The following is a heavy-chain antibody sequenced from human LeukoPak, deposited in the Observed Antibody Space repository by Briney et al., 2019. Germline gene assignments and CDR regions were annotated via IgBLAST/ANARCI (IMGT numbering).Heavy chain of an antibody. V-gene: IGHV1-18*04. D-gene: IGHD3-10*01. CDR2: ISTYNGNT. CDR3: AGGSYMDF. Sequence: ASVKVSCKASGYTFTGYYMHWVRQAPGQGLEWMGWISTYNGNTNYAQKLQGRVTMTTDTSTSTAYMELRSLRSDDTAVYYCAGGSYMDFWGQGTLVTVSS. CDR1: GYTFTGYY. J-gene: IGHJ4*02.